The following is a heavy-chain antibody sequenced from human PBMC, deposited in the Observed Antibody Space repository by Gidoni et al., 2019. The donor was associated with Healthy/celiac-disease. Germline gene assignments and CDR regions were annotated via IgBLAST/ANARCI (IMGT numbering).Heavy chain of an antibody. CDR1: GFTFSSYG. CDR3: ARGLCSSSSIAPRRYYYYGMDV. V-gene: IGHV3-33*01. D-gene: IGHD6-6*01. CDR2: IWYDGSNK. J-gene: IGHJ6*02. Sequence: QVQLVESGGGVVQPGRSLRLSCAASGFTFSSYGMHWVRQAPGKGLEWVAVIWYDGSNKYYADSVKGRFTISRDNSKNTLYLQKSSRRGEDTAVYYCARGLCSSSSIAPRRYYYYGMDVWGQGTTVTVSS.